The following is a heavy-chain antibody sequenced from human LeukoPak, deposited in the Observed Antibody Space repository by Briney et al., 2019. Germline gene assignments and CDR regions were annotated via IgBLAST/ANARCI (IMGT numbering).Heavy chain of an antibody. V-gene: IGHV1-2*02. CDR1: GYTFTGYY. D-gene: IGHD3-10*01. CDR3: ARDPRGAHRDNWFDP. J-gene: IGHJ5*02. CDR2: INPNSGGT. Sequence: ASVKVSCKASGYTFTGYYMHWVRQAPGQGLEWMGWINPNSGGTNYAQKFQGRVTMTRDTSISTAYMELSRLRSDDTAVYYCARDPRGAHRDNWFDPWGQGTLVTVSS.